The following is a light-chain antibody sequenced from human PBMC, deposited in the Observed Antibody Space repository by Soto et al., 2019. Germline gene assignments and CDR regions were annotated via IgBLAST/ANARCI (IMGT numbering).Light chain of an antibody. Sequence: DIQMTQSPSTLSASVGDRVTITCRASQNLNNWLAWFQRKPGKAPTLLIYKASGLESGVPSRFSGSGSGTEFTLTISSLQPDYFSTYYCQHYNNYPWTFGQGTKVEMK. V-gene: IGKV1-5*03. CDR1: QNLNNW. CDR2: KAS. J-gene: IGKJ1*01. CDR3: QHYNNYPWT.